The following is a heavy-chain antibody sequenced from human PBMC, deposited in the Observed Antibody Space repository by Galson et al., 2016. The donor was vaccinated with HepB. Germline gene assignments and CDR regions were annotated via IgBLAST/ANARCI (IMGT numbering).Heavy chain of an antibody. V-gene: IGHV3-23*01. Sequence: SLRLSCAASGFSFSSYSLTWVRQFPGKGLEWVSSLSGNGESTYYADSVKGRFTISRGNSKNTLYLQMNGLRDEDTAFYYCVRGRGVAAYKIFDYWGQGTLVTVSS. CDR3: VRGRGVAAYKIFDY. CDR1: GFSFSSYS. D-gene: IGHD3-10*01. CDR2: LSGNGEST. J-gene: IGHJ4*02.